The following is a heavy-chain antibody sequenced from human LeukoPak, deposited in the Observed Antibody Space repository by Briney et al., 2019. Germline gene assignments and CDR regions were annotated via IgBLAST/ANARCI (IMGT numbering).Heavy chain of an antibody. V-gene: IGHV3-33*01. CDR2: IWYDGSDK. J-gene: IGHJ5*02. CDR3: ARGYYDIAP. CDR1: GFTFSSSG. D-gene: IGHD3-9*01. Sequence: GGSLRLSCAASGFTFSSSGMHWVRQAPGKGLEWVAVIWYDGSDKYSADSVKGRFTISRDNSKNTLYLQMNSLRAEDAAVYYCARGYYDIAPWGQGTLVTVSS.